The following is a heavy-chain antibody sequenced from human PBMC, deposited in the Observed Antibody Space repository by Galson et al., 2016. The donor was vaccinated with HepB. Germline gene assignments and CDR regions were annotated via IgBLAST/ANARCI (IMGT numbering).Heavy chain of an antibody. J-gene: IGHJ4*02. V-gene: IGHV3-7*03. D-gene: IGHD3-16*01. Sequence: SLRLSCAASGFTFTSLWMSWVRQAPGKGLEWAANIKQGGSDKYYLESVEGRFFISRDNAKNTVYLQMNSLRVDDTAVYYFAREVLIGGQGTLVSVSS. CDR3: AREVLI. CDR1: GFTFTSLW. CDR2: IKQGGSDK.